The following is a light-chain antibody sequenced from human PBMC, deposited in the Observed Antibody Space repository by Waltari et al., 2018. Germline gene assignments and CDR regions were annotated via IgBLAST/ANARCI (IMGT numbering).Light chain of an antibody. CDR2: AAV. V-gene: IGKV1-39*01. CDR1: QSVNRC. J-gene: IGKJ2*01. Sequence: DIQMTQYPSSLSASVGDRVTITCRASQSVNRCLNWYQHRPGKVPKLLIFAAVSLHSGAPSRFRGSASATEYTLTISSLQPEDFATYYCQQTYSLPTFGQGTIVDI. CDR3: QQTYSLPT.